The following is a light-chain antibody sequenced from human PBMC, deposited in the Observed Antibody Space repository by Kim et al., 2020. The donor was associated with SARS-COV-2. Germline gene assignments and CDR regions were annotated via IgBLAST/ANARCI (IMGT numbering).Light chain of an antibody. J-gene: IGKJ1*01. Sequence: ERVTITGRASRSISNLLAWYQQKPGKAPKLLIYEDPILESGVPPRFSGSGSGTEFTLTITSLQPNDFAPYYCQQHNDYWTFGQGTKVEIK. CDR3: QQHNDYWT. CDR2: EDP. CDR1: RSISNL. V-gene: IGKV1-5*01.